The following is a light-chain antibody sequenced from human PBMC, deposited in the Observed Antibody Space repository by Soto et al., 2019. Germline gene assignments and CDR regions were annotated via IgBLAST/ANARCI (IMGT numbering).Light chain of an antibody. CDR3: RSYAGSSTLV. V-gene: IGLV2-23*01. J-gene: IGLJ2*01. CDR1: SGDVGSYNL. CDR2: EGS. Sequence: QSALTQPASVSGSPGQSITISCTGTSGDVGSYNLVSWYQQHPGKAPKLMIYEGSRRPPGVSNRFSGSKSGNTASLTISGLQAEDEADYYCRSYAGSSTLVFGGGTKLTVL.